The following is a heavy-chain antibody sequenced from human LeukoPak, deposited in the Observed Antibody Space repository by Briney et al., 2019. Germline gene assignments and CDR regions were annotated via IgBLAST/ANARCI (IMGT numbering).Heavy chain of an antibody. J-gene: IGHJ4*02. V-gene: IGHV5-51*01. CDR2: INPGDSDT. D-gene: IGHD2-15*01. CDR3: ERAPHLVVDY. CDR1: GYTFTNDW. Sequence: GESLKISCKGSGYTFTNDWIAWVRQMPGKGLEWMGIINPGDSDTRCSPSFQGQVTISADKSISTTFLQWSSLKASDTAMYYCERAPHLVVDYWGQGTLVTVSS.